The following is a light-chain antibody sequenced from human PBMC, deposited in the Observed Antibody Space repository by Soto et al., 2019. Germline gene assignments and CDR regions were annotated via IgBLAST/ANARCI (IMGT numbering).Light chain of an antibody. V-gene: IGKV1-5*01. CDR2: DAS. CDR1: QSISNW. Sequence: IQLTQSPSSLSASVGDRVTITCRASQSISNWLAWYQQKPGKAPKLLIYDASSLESGVPSRFSGSGSGTEFTLTISSLQPDDFATYYCQQYNTYSPERTFGQGTKVDIK. J-gene: IGKJ1*01. CDR3: QQYNTYSPERT.